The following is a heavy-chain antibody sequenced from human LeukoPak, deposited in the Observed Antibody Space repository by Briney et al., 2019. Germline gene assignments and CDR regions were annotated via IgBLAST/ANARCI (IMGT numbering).Heavy chain of an antibody. CDR2: ISGSGGST. CDR3: AKVRGYYDSSGYFDS. CDR1: GFIFTSYA. D-gene: IGHD3-22*01. J-gene: IGHJ5*01. V-gene: IGHV3-23*01. Sequence: QSGGSLRLSCAASGFIFTSYAMSWVRQASGKGLEWVSSISGSGGSTFYAASVRGQFTISRDNSKNTLYLQMNSLRAEDTAVYYCAKVRGYYDSSGYFDSWGQGALVTVSS.